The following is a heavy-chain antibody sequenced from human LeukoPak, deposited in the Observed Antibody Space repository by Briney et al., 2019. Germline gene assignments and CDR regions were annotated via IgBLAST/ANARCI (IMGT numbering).Heavy chain of an antibody. Sequence: GGSLRLSCAASGFTFSDNYMSWVRQAPGKGLEWVSVMYSRGDTYYANSVKGRFTFSRDISKNTLYLQMNGLRTEDTAMYYCARDAPQVPAAGVLASWGRGTLVIVSS. CDR3: ARDAPQVPAAGVLAS. V-gene: IGHV3-53*01. CDR1: GFTFSDNY. CDR2: MYSRGDT. J-gene: IGHJ5*02. D-gene: IGHD6-13*01.